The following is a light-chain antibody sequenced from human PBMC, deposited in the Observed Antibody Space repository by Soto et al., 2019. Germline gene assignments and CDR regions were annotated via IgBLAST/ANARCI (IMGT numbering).Light chain of an antibody. J-gene: IGKJ1*01. V-gene: IGKV3-20*01. CDR1: QSVSSSY. CDR3: QQYNNLPWT. Sequence: EIVLTQSPGTLSLSPWERATLSCRASQSVSSSYLAWYQQKPGQAPRLLIYGASSRATGIPDRFSGSGSGTDFTLTISSLQSEDFAVYYCQQYNNLPWTFGQGTKVDIK. CDR2: GAS.